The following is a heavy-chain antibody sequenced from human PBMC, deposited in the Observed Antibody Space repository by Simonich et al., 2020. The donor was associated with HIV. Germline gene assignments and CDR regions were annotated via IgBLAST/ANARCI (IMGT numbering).Heavy chain of an antibody. CDR2: INHSGST. J-gene: IGHJ4*02. D-gene: IGHD2-2*01. Sequence: QVQLQQWGAGLLKPSETLSLTCAVYGGSLSGYYWSWIRQPPGKGLEWIGEINHSGSTNYNPSIKSRVTISVDTSKNQFALKLSSVTAADTAVYYCARGFYQRLYYFDYWGQGTLVTVSS. V-gene: IGHV4-34*01. CDR3: ARGFYQRLYYFDY. CDR1: GGSLSGYY.